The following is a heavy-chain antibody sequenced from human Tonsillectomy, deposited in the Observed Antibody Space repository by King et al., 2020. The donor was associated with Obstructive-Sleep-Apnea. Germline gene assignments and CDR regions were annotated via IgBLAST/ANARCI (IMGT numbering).Heavy chain of an antibody. CDR3: ARGYCSSTSCYEGGGFDI. CDR1: GGSISSGDYY. V-gene: IGHV4-30-4*01. CDR2: IYNSGST. J-gene: IGHJ3*02. Sequence: QLQESGPGLVKPSQTLSLTCTVSGGSISSGDYYWSWIRQPPGKGLGWIGYIYNSGSTYYNPSLKSRISTSVATPKNQFSLKLSSVTAADTAVYYCARGYCSSTSCYEGGGFDIWGQGTMVTVSS. D-gene: IGHD2-2*01.